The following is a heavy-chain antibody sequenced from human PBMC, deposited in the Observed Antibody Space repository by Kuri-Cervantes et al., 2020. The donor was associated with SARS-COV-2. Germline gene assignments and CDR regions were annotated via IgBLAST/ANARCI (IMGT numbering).Heavy chain of an antibody. CDR1: GFTFSSYA. V-gene: IGHV3-53*01. Sequence: GSLKISCAASGFTFSSYAMSWVRQAPGKGLEWVSLIYSTGNTYYAASVKGRFTISRDDSNNTLYLQMNSLRAEDTAVYYCARVEMATQIDYWGQGTLVTVSS. CDR2: IYSTGNT. CDR3: ARVEMATQIDY. D-gene: IGHD5-24*01. J-gene: IGHJ4*02.